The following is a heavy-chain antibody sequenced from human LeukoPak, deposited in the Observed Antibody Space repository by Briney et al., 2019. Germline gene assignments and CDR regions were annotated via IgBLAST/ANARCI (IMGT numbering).Heavy chain of an antibody. CDR1: GGSISSYY. D-gene: IGHD3-10*01. CDR3: ARLTYYYGSGSYYEGLWFDP. V-gene: IGHV4-59*08. Sequence: PSETLSLTCTVSGGSISSYYWSWIRQPPGKGLEWIGYIYYSGSTNYNPSLKSRVTISVDTSKTQFSLKLSSVTAADTAVYYCARLTYYYGSGSYYEGLWFDPWGQGTLVTVSS. CDR2: IYYSGST. J-gene: IGHJ5*02.